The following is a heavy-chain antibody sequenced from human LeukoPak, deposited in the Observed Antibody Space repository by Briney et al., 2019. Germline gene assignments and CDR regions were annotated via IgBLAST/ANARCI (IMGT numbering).Heavy chain of an antibody. CDR1: GFTFSSYG. CDR3: AKDKTPWGSSSWYYFDY. J-gene: IGHJ4*02. V-gene: IGHV3-30*18. Sequence: PGGSLRLSCAASGFTFSSYGMHWVHQAPGKGLEWVAVISYDGSNKYYADSVKGRFTISRDNSKNTLYLQMNSLRAEDTAVYYCAKDKTPWGSSSWYYFDYWGQGTLVTVSS. CDR2: ISYDGSNK. D-gene: IGHD6-13*01.